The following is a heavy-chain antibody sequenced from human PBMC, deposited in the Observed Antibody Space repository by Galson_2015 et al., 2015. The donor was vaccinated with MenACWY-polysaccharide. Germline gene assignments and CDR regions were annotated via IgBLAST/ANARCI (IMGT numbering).Heavy chain of an antibody. D-gene: IGHD3-22*01. J-gene: IGHJ4*02. CDR1: GGTFSSYA. CDR3: ARGSKPINYYDSSGKNYYFDY. CDR2: IIPILGIA. Sequence: SVKVACKASGGTFSSYAISWVRQAPGQGLEWMGRIIPILGIANYAQKFQGRVTITADKSTSTAYMELSSLRPEDTAVYYCARGSKPINYYDSSGKNYYFDYWGQGTLVTVSS. V-gene: IGHV1-69*04.